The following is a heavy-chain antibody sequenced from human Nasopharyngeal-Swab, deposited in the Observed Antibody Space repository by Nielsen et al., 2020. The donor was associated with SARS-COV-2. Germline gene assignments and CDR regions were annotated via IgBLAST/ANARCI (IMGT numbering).Heavy chain of an antibody. V-gene: IGHV3-23*01. D-gene: IGHD6-19*01. CDR3: AKEGGQWPSDDAFDI. CDR1: GFTFSSYG. Sequence: GESLKISCAASGFTFSSYGMHWVRQAPGKGLEWVSAISGSGGSTYYADSVKGRFTISRDNSKNTLYLQMNSLRAEDTAVYYCAKEGGQWPSDDAFDIWGQGTMVTVSS. CDR2: ISGSGGST. J-gene: IGHJ3*02.